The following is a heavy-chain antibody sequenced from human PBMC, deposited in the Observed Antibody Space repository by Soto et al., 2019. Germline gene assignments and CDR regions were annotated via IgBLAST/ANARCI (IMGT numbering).Heavy chain of an antibody. Sequence: GGSLRLSCAASGFTFSSYWMSWVRQAPGKGLEWVANIKQDGSEKYYVDSVKGRFTISRDNAKNSLYLQMNSLRAEDTAVYYCARGTTVTLYYYYYYMDVWGKGTTVTVSS. J-gene: IGHJ6*03. CDR3: ARGTTVTLYYYYYYMDV. V-gene: IGHV3-7*01. D-gene: IGHD4-17*01. CDR1: GFTFSSYW. CDR2: IKQDGSEK.